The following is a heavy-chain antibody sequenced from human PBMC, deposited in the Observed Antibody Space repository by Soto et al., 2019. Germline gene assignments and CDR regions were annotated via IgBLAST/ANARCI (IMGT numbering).Heavy chain of an antibody. CDR2: IKQDGSEK. D-gene: IGHD6-6*01. V-gene: IGHV3-7*01. CDR1: GFTFSSYW. Sequence: GGSLRLSCAASGFTFSSYWMSWVRQAPGKGLEWVANIKQDGSEKYYVDSVKGRFTISRYNAKISLYLQMNSLRAEDMAVYYCARRIAARLNWFDPWGQGTLVTVSS. J-gene: IGHJ5*02. CDR3: ARRIAARLNWFDP.